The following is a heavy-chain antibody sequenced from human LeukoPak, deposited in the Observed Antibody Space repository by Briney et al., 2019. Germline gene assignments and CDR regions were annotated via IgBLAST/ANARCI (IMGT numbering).Heavy chain of an antibody. D-gene: IGHD3-9*01. Sequence: ASVKVSCKASGYTFTSYAMHWVRQAPGQRLEWMGWINAGNGNTKYSQKFQGRVTIIRDTSASTAYMELSSLRSEDTAVYYCARGKNYDILTGYYRGWFDPWGQGTLVTVSS. CDR1: GYTFTSYA. V-gene: IGHV1-3*01. CDR2: INAGNGNT. J-gene: IGHJ5*02. CDR3: ARGKNYDILTGYYRGWFDP.